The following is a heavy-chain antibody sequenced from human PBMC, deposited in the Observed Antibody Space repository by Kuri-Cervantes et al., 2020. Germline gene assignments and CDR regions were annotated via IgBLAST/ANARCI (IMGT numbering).Heavy chain of an antibody. CDR2: FDPEDGET. Sequence: SVKVTCKVCGYSLTELSMHWVRQAAGKGLEWMGGFDPEDGETIYAQKFQGRFTMIEDTSTDTAYMELSSLKSEDTAVYYCATQISSSSWYGSGWTNWFDPWGQGTLVTVSS. D-gene: IGHD6-13*01. CDR3: ATQISSSSWYGSGWTNWFDP. CDR1: GYSLTELS. V-gene: IGHV1-24*01. J-gene: IGHJ5*02.